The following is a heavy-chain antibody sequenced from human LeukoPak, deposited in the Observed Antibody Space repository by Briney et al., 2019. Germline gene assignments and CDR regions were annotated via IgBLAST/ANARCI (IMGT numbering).Heavy chain of an antibody. CDR3: ARDGNWNYDY. V-gene: IGHV3-21*01. J-gene: IGHJ4*02. CDR1: GFTFSSYS. Sequence: GGSLRLSCAASGFTFSSYSMNWVRRAPGKGLEWVSSISSSSSYIYYADSVKGRFTISRDNAKNSLYLQMNSLRAEDTAVYYCARDGNWNYDYWGQGTLVTVSS. D-gene: IGHD1-1*01. CDR2: ISSSSSYI.